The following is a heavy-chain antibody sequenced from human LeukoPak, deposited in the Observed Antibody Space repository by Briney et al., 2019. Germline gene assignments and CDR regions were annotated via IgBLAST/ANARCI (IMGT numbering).Heavy chain of an antibody. V-gene: IGHV3-7*01. J-gene: IGHJ6*03. CDR3: ARDPYSGSYGDYYYYYMDV. CDR2: INQDGSEK. CDR1: GFTFSSYW. Sequence: GGSLRLSCATSGFTFSSYWMSWVRQAPGKGLEWVAYINQDGSEKNYADSVKGRFTVSRDNAKNSLFLEMNSLRAEDTAVYYCARDPYSGSYGDYYYYYMDVWGKGTTVTISS. D-gene: IGHD1-26*01.